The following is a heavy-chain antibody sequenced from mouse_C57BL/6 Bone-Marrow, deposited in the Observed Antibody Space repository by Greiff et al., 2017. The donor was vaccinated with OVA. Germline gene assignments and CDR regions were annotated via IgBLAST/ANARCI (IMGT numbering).Heavy chain of an antibody. CDR1: GYSITSGYY. Sequence: DVKLQESGPGLVKPSQSLSLTCSVTGYSITSGYYWNWLRQFPGNKLEWMGYISYDGSNNYNPSLKNRISITRDTSKNQFFLKLKSVTTEDAATYYCAHRGWYCDDWGTGTTVTVSS. CDR3: AHRGWYCDD. CDR2: ISYDGSN. D-gene: IGHD2-14*01. J-gene: IGHJ1*03. V-gene: IGHV3-6*01.